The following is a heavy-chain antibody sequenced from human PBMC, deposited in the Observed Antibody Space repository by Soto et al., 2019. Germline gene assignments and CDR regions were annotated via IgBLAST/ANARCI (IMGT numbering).Heavy chain of an antibody. CDR2: IYYSGST. D-gene: IGHD2-21*02. CDR1: GGSISSSSYF. J-gene: IGHJ5*02. Sequence: SETMSLTCTVSGGSISSSSYFWGWIRQPPGKGLEWIGSIYYSGSTYYNPSLKSRVTVSVDTSKNQFSLKLSSVTAADTAVYYCARHPSDFWFDPWGQGTLVTVSS. CDR3: ARHPSDFWFDP. V-gene: IGHV4-39*01.